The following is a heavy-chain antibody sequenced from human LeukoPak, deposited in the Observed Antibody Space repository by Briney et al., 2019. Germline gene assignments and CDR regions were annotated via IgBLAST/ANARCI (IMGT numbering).Heavy chain of an antibody. D-gene: IGHD1-26*01. J-gene: IGHJ1*01. Sequence: GASVKVSCKASGGTFSSYAISWVRQAPGQGLEWMGRTIPILGIANYAQKFQGRVTITADKSTSTAYMELSSLRSEDTAVYYCARLPGGGSYDPQIGHWGQGTLVTVSS. CDR2: TIPILGIA. CDR3: ARLPGGGSYDPQIGH. CDR1: GGTFSSYA. V-gene: IGHV1-69*04.